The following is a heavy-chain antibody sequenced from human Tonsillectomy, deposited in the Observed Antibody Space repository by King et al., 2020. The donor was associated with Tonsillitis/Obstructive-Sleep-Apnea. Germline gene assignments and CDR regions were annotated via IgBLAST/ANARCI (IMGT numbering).Heavy chain of an antibody. CDR1: RFTFSSYS. CDR2: ISSSGDYI. CDR3: ASDSDDGFDI. J-gene: IGHJ3*02. V-gene: IGHV3-21*01. Sequence: VQLVESGGGLVKPGGSLRLSCAASRFTFSSYSMNWVRQAPGKGLEWVSSISSSGDYICYGDSVKGRFTISRDNAKSSLYLQMNSLRAEDTAVYYCASDSDDGFDIWGQGTMVTVSS.